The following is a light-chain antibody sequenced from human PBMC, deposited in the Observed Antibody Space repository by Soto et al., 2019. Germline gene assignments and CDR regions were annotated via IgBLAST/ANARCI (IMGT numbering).Light chain of an antibody. CDR2: DAS. J-gene: IGKJ1*01. CDR3: QQYNSYAWT. CDR1: QSISSW. Sequence: IQMTQSPSTLSGSVGDRVTSTCRARQSISSWLAWYQQKPGKAPKLLIYDASSLESWVPSRFSGSGSGTEFTLPISSPQPDDFATYYCQQYNSYAWTFGQGTKVDI. V-gene: IGKV1-5*01.